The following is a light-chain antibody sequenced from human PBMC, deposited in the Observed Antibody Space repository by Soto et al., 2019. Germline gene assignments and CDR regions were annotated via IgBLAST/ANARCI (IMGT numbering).Light chain of an antibody. V-gene: IGKV3-20*01. CDR2: GAS. CDR3: QQYGSSLWT. Sequence: EIVLTQSPGTLSLSPGERATLSCRASQSVSSSYLAWYQQKPGPAPRLLISGASSRATGIPDRFSGSGSGTDFTLTISRLEAEDFAVYYCQQYGSSLWTFGQGTKVEIK. J-gene: IGKJ1*01. CDR1: QSVSSSY.